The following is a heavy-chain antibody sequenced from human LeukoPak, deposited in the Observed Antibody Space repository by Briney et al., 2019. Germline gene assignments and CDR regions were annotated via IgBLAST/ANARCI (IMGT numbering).Heavy chain of an antibody. CDR1: GFTFSSYS. CDR2: ISSSSSYI. Sequence: GGSLRLSCAASGFTFSSYSMNWVRQAPGKGLEWVSSISSSSSYIYYADSVKGRFTISRDNAKNSLYLQMNSLRAEDTAVYYCATLGYCSSTSCQSGDYWGQGTLVTVSS. CDR3: ATLGYCSSTSCQSGDY. V-gene: IGHV3-21*04. J-gene: IGHJ4*02. D-gene: IGHD2-2*01.